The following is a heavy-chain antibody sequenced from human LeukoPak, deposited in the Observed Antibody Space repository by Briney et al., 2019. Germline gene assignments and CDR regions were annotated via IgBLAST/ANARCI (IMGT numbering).Heavy chain of an antibody. J-gene: IGHJ5*02. CDR3: ARDWEDGSGANWFDP. CDR2: FIPIFGTA. Sequence: ASVKLSCKASGGTFSSYAISWVRQAPGQRLGWRGGFIPIFGTANYAQKFQGRVTITADESTSTAYMELSSLRSEDTAVYYCARDWEDGSGANWFDPWGQGTLVTVSS. CDR1: GGTFSSYA. V-gene: IGHV1-69*01. D-gene: IGHD3-10*01.